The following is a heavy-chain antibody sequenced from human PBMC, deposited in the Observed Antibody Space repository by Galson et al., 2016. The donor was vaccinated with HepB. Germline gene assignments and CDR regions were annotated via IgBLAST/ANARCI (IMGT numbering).Heavy chain of an antibody. CDR1: GFSLTTRGVG. CDR3: THGRISGSYSTFDY. J-gene: IGHJ4*02. Sequence: PALVKPTQTLTLTCTFSGFSLTTRGVGVGWIRQPPGKALEWLALIYWDDDKRYSPSLKSRLTITKDTSKNQVVLTMTNMDPVDTATYYCTHGRISGSYSTFDYWGQGTLVTVSS. D-gene: IGHD6-6*01. V-gene: IGHV2-5*02. CDR2: IYWDDDK.